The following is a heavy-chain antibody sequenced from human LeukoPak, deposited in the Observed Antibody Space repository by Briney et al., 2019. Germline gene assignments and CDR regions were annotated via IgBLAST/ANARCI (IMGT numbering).Heavy chain of an antibody. D-gene: IGHD2-15*01. V-gene: IGHV3-33*01. CDR1: GLAFSSHG. CDR3: TADGCGGTCYFDH. CDR2: IWYDGSDK. Sequence: GKSLTLSCAASGLAFSSHGMHWVRQAPGKGLDWVALIWYDGSDKYYANSVRGGFTITRDNAKNMLYLQMNSLGVEDTAVYYCTADGCGGTCYFDHWGQGALVTVSS. J-gene: IGHJ4*02.